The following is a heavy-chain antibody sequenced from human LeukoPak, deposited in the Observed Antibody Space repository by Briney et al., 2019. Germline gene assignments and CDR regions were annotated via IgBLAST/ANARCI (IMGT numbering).Heavy chain of an antibody. CDR3: ARALRDDGSAYRALDC. Sequence: GGSLTLSRAASGFTFSSHWLNWVRQAPGKGLEWVANIKQDGSEQNYVDSVKGRFTISRDNGKNSLYLQMNSLRAEDTAMYFCARALRDDGSAYRALDCWGQGTLVTVSS. J-gene: IGHJ4*02. CDR2: IKQDGSEQ. V-gene: IGHV3-7*05. D-gene: IGHD3-22*01. CDR1: GFTFSSHW.